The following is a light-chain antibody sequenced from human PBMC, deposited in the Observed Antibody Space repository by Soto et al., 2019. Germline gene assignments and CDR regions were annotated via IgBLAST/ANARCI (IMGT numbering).Light chain of an antibody. J-gene: IGKJ1*01. V-gene: IGKV1-39*01. CDR2: AAS. CDR1: QSISSY. Sequence: DIQMTQSPSSLYASLGDRVTITCRASQSISSYLNWYQQKPGKAPKLLIYAASSLQSGVPSRFSGSGSGTDFTLTISSLQPEDFATYYCQQSYSTPRTFGQGSKVEI. CDR3: QQSYSTPRT.